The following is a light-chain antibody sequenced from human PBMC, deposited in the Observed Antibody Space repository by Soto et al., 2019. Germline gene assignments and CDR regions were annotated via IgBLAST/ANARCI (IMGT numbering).Light chain of an antibody. J-gene: IGKJ1*01. Sequence: DIQMTQSPSTLSGSVGDRVTITCRASQTISSWLAWYQQKPGKAPKLLIYKASTLKSGVPSRFSGSGSGTEFTLTISSLQPDDFGTYHCQQYDVHPKTFGQGTKVDI. CDR2: KAS. CDR3: QQYDVHPKT. V-gene: IGKV1-5*03. CDR1: QTISSW.